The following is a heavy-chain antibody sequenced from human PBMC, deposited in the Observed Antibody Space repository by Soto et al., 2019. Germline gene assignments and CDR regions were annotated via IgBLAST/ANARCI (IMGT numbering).Heavy chain of an antibody. D-gene: IGHD3-3*02. J-gene: IGHJ4*02. CDR3: ARLPSRHLVDY. CDR1: GSSINSSGYY. CDR2: MFYGVST. Sequence: SETLSLTCTVSGSSINSSGYYWGWIRQPPGKGLEWIGSMFYGVSTYYNPSLKSRVTVSVDTSKNQFSLNLGSVTAADTAVYYCARLPSRHLVDYWGQGTLVT. V-gene: IGHV4-39*01.